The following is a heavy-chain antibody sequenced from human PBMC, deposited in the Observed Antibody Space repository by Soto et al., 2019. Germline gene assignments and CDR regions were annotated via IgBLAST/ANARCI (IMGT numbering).Heavy chain of an antibody. D-gene: IGHD2-2*01. CDR1: GGSISSYY. V-gene: IGHV4-34*01. CDR3: ARGGTVGVPAAMYYYYYMDV. Sequence: SETLSLTSTVSGGSISSYYWSWIRQPPGKGLEWIGEINHSGSTNYNPSLKSRVTISVDTSKNQFSLKLSSVTAADTAVYYCARGGTVGVPAAMYYYYYMDVWGKGTTVTVSS. CDR2: INHSGST. J-gene: IGHJ6*03.